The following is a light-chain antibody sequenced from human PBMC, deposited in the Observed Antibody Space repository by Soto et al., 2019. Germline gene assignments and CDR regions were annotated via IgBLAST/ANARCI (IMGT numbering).Light chain of an antibody. CDR3: QQYRSSPYT. CDR1: QSISPW. CDR2: RAS. Sequence: DIQMTQSPSTLSADVGERVTITCRASQSISPWLAWYQKKTGKAPNLLIYRASNLQTGVPSRFSGSGSGTESNLTINSLEPDDFATYYSQQYRSSPYTFGQGTQLEIE. V-gene: IGKV1-5*03. J-gene: IGKJ2*01.